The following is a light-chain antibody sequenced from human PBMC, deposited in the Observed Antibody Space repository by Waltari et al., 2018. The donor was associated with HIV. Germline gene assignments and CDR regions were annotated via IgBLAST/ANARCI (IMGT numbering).Light chain of an antibody. CDR1: QSVSTY. CDR2: DAS. V-gene: IGKV3-11*01. J-gene: IGKJ2*02. Sequence: EIVLTQSPVTLSLSPGESATLSCRASQSVSTYLAWYQQKPGQAPRLLIYDASNRATGIPDRFSGSGSGTDFTLTISSLEPEDFAVYYCQHRSSWPSTFGQGTKLEIK. CDR3: QHRSSWPST.